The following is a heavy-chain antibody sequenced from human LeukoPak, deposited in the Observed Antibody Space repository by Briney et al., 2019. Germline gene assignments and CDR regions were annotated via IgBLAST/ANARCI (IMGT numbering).Heavy chain of an antibody. CDR2: MSYDRSDK. CDR3: ARVGGYDYMSLAKFDY. CDR1: GFTFSSYW. Sequence: AGSLRLSCAASGFTFSSYWMHWVRQAPGKGLEWVAVMSYDRSDKSYADSVKGRFTISRDNTKNMLFLQMNSLRAGDTAVYYCARVGGYDYMSLAKFDYWGQGTLVTVSS. V-gene: IGHV3-30*03. J-gene: IGHJ4*02. D-gene: IGHD5-12*01.